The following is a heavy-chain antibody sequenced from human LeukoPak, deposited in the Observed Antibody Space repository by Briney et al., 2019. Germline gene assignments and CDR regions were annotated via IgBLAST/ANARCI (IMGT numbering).Heavy chain of an antibody. J-gene: IGHJ4*02. CDR3: ARDSDTALAFDY. V-gene: IGHV3-30*04. CDR2: ISYDGRNK. CDR1: GFTFSIYA. D-gene: IGHD5-18*01. Sequence: GGSLRLSCAASGFTFSIYAMHWVRQAPGKGLEWVAVISYDGRNKYYADSVKGRFTISRDNSKNTLYLQMNSLRAEDTAVYYCARDSDTALAFDYWGQGTLVTVSS.